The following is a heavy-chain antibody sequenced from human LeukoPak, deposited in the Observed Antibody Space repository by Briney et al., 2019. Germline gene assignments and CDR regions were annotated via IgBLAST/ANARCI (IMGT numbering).Heavy chain of an antibody. CDR2: ISSSSSYI. CDR3: ARDSVTVLIPDNWYFDL. V-gene: IGHV3-21*01. D-gene: IGHD2-8*01. CDR1: GFTFRSHS. J-gene: IGHJ2*01. Sequence: GGSLRLSCVASGFTFRSHSMNWVRQAPGKGLEWVPSISSSSSYIYYGDSVKGRFTISRDNAKKSLYLQMNSLRAEDTAVYYCARDSVTVLIPDNWYFDLWGRGTLVTVSS.